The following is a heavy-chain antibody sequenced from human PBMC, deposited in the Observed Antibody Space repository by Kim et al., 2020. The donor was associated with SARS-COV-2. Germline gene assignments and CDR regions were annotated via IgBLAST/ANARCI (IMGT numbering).Heavy chain of an antibody. D-gene: IGHD2-15*01. J-gene: IGHJ4*02. CDR1: GFSISTSG. V-gene: IGHV3-30*03. CDR2: TSFDGSKR. CDR3: VRGYYSAVPRQPFEN. Sequence: GVSLRLSCAASGFSISTSGMHWVRHAPGKGLEWVAVTSFDGSKRYYTDSVKGRFTISRDDSKNTVYLQMNSLRNEDTAIYYCVRGYYSAVPRQPFENWGQGTLVPVSS.